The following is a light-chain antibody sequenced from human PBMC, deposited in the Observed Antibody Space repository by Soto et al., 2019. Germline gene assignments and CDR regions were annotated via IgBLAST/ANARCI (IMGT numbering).Light chain of an antibody. J-gene: IGKJ4*01. CDR3: QQANSFPLT. V-gene: IGKV1-12*01. CDR1: QDIKNY. Sequence: DIQMTQSPSSLSPSVGDRVTITCQASQDIKNYLNWYQQKPGKAPKLLIYAASSLQSGVPSRFSGSGSGTDFTLTISSLQPEDFATYYCQQANSFPLTFGGGTKVDIK. CDR2: AAS.